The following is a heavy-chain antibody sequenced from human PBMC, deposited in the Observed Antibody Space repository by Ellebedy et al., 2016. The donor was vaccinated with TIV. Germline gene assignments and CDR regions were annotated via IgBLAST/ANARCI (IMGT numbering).Heavy chain of an antibody. D-gene: IGHD4-17*01. CDR2: IKQDGSEA. CDR3: ARGLSDYGDFKLDS. CDR1: GFTFSTYW. J-gene: IGHJ4*02. Sequence: PGGSLRLSCAASGFTFSTYWMNWVRQAPGKGLEWVANIKQDGSEANYVDSVRGRFSISRDNGKKSLYLQMSSVRAEDTALYYCARGLSDYGDFKLDSWGQGALVSVSS. V-gene: IGHV3-7*03.